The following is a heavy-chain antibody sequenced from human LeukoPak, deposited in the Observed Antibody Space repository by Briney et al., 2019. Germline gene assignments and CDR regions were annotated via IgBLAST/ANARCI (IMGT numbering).Heavy chain of an antibody. J-gene: IGHJ4*02. CDR2: RRYDGTNK. D-gene: IGHD6-13*01. Sequence: PGGSLRLTCAASGCTFSSYSMHWVRQAPGTGLELVSFRRYDGTNKYYSDSVKSRFTISRDNSKNTLYLQMNSLRTEDSALYYCAKEHSRSWSCFDYWGQGTLVTVS. V-gene: IGHV3-30*02. CDR1: GCTFSSYS. CDR3: AKEHSRSWSCFDY.